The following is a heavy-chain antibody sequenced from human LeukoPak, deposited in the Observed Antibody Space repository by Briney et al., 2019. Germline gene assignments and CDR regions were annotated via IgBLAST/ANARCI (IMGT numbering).Heavy chain of an antibody. Sequence: ASVKVSCKASGYTFTGYYMHWVRQAPGQGLERMGRINPNSGGTNYAQKFQGRVTMTRDTSISTAYMELSRLRSDDTAVYYCASGYDSSGYVDYWGQGTLVTVSS. J-gene: IGHJ4*02. D-gene: IGHD3-22*01. V-gene: IGHV1-2*06. CDR2: INPNSGGT. CDR3: ASGYDSSGYVDY. CDR1: GYTFTGYY.